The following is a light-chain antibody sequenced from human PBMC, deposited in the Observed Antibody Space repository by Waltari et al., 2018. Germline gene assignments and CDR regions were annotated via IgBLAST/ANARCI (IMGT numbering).Light chain of an antibody. J-gene: IGKJ4*01. Sequence: DIVMTQSPDSLAVSLGERATINCKSSQSILYRSHNRNALAWYQQKPGQPPKLLFFWAATRESGAPDRFSVSGSGTDFTLTISSLQAEDVAVYYCQQYYNAPLTFGGGTKVEIK. CDR1: QSILYRSHNRNA. CDR3: QQYYNAPLT. V-gene: IGKV4-1*01. CDR2: WAA.